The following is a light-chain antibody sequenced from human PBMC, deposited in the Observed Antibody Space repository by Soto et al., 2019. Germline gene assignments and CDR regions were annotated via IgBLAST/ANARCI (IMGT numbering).Light chain of an antibody. J-gene: IGLJ1*01. V-gene: IGLV2-14*01. CDR2: EVS. Sequence: QSALTQPAFVSGSPGQSITISCTGTSSDVGGYNYVSWYQHPPGKAPKLMISEVSNRPSGVSNRFSGSKSGNTASLTISGLQAEDEADYYCSSXTSTSTRVFGTGTKLTVL. CDR1: SSDVGGYNY. CDR3: SSXTSTSTRV.